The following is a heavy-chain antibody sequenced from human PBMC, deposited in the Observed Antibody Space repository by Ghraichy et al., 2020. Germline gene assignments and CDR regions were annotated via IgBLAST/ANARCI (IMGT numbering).Heavy chain of an antibody. CDR1: GFTFSTYT. Sequence: GGSLRLSCAASGFTFSTYTINWVRQAPGKGLEWVSSISSSSSYIYYADSVKGRFTISRDNARNSLYLQMNSLRAEDTAVYYCATWGWEPDYWGQGTLVTVSS. CDR2: ISSSSSYI. J-gene: IGHJ4*02. D-gene: IGHD1-26*01. V-gene: IGHV3-21*01. CDR3: ATWGWEPDY.